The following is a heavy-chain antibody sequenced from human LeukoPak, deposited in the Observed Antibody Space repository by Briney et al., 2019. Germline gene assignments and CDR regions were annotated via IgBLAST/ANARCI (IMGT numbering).Heavy chain of an antibody. V-gene: IGHV1-46*01. CDR1: GYTFTSYY. Sequence: GASVKVSCKASGYTFTSYYMHWVRQAPGLGLEWMGIINPSGGSTSYTQKFQGRVTMTRDTSTTTVYMELSSLRSQDTAVYYCARHKEVGDYYYFDYWGQGTLVTVSS. D-gene: IGHD2/OR15-2a*01. CDR3: ARHKEVGDYYYFDY. CDR2: INPSGGST. J-gene: IGHJ4*02.